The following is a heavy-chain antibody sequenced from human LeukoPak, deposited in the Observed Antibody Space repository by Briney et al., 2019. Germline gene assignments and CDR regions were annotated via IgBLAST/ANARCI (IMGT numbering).Heavy chain of an antibody. J-gene: IGHJ4*02. Sequence: KPGGSLRLSCAASGFTFSNAWMSWVRQAPGKGLEWVGRIKSKTDGWTTDYAAPVKGRFTISRDDSKNTLYLQMNSLKTEDTAVYYCTTDPRITMIVVVSKWSQGTLVTVSA. CDR1: GFTFSNAW. V-gene: IGHV3-15*01. CDR3: TTDPRITMIVVVSK. D-gene: IGHD3-22*01. CDR2: IKSKTDGWTT.